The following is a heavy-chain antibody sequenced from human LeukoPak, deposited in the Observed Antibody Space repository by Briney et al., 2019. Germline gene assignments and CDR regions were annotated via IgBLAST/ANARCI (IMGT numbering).Heavy chain of an antibody. J-gene: IGHJ3*02. D-gene: IGHD5-18*01. CDR3: ARDLIADTAMVLDDAFDI. CDR2: IKKDGSEK. Sequence: GGSLRLSCAASGFTFSSYWMSWVRQAPGKGLEWVANIKKDGSEKYYVDSVKGRFTISRDNSKNTLYLQMNSLRAEDTAAYYCARDLIADTAMVLDDAFDIWGQGTMVTVSS. CDR1: GFTFSSYW. V-gene: IGHV3-7*01.